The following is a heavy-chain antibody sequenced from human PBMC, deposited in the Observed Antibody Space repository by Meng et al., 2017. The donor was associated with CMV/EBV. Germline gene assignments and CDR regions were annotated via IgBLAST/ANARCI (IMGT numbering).Heavy chain of an antibody. CDR1: GGPSSSSRYY. CDR2: IYYSGST. D-gene: IGHD3-16*01. J-gene: IGHJ6*02. CDR3: ARGGALSTFGLDV. V-gene: IGHV4-39*07. Sequence: ESLRLSCSVSGGPSSSSRYYWGWIRQPPGKGLEWIGSIYYSGSTYYSSSLKSRVIISVETSKNLVSLKLSSVTASDTAVYYCARGGALSTFGLDVWGQGTTVTVSS.